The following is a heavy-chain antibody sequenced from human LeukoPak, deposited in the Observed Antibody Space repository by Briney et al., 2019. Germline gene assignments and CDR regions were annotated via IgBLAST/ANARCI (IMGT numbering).Heavy chain of an antibody. CDR1: GFTFSSYG. J-gene: IGHJ3*02. D-gene: IGHD2-2*01. CDR2: IRYDGSNK. V-gene: IGHV3-30*02. Sequence: GGSLRLSCAASGFTFSSYGMLWVRQAPGKGLEWVAFIRYDGSNKYYADSVKGRFTISRDNSENTLYLQMNSLRAEDTAVYYCAKVAPYCSSTSCYFDAFDIWGQGTMVTVSS. CDR3: AKVAPYCSSTSCYFDAFDI.